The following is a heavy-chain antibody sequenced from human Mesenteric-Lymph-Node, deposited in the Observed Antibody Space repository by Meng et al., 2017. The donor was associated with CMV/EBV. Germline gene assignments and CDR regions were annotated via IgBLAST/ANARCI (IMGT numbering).Heavy chain of an antibody. D-gene: IGHD2/OR15-2a*01. V-gene: IGHV1-2*02. CDR1: GYTFTGYY. CDR3: ASLVTLRQGSIY. Sequence: ALVKVSCKASGYTFTGYYIHWVRQAPGQGLEWMGWVNSASGGTQYAQKFQGNVTMTRDTSISTVYMELNRLTSDDTAVYYCASLVTLRQGSIYWGQGTLVTVSS. J-gene: IGHJ4*02. CDR2: VNSASGGT.